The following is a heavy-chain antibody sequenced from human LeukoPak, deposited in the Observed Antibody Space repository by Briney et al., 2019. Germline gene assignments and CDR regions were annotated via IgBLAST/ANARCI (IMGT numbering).Heavy chain of an antibody. J-gene: IGHJ4*02. CDR1: GGTFSSYA. CDR2: IIPIFGIT. D-gene: IGHD2-2*01. CDR3: ARQHCSSTSCYPDY. Sequence: ASVKVSCKASGGTFSSYAISWVRQAPGQGLEWMGGIIPIFGITNYAQKFQGRVTITADESTSTAYMELSSLRSEDTAVYYCARQHCSSTSCYPDYWGQGTLVTVSS. V-gene: IGHV1-69*13.